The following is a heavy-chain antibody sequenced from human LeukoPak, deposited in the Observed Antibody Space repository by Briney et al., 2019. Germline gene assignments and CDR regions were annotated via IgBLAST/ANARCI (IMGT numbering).Heavy chain of an antibody. V-gene: IGHV3-7*01. J-gene: IGHJ4*02. D-gene: IGHD3-3*01. CDR1: GFIFSSYW. Sequence: GGSLRLSCAASGFIFSSYWMGWVRQAPGKGLELVANIKRDGSEKYYVDSVKGRFTISRDNAQNSLYLQMNSLRAEDTAVYFCARDKEAAVDFWSGYYPLWGQGTLVTVSS. CDR3: ARDKEAAVDFWSGYYPL. CDR2: IKRDGSEK.